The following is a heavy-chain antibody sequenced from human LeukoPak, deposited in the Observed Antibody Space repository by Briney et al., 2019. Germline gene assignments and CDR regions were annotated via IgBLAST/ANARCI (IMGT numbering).Heavy chain of an antibody. V-gene: IGHV3-9*01. D-gene: IGHD3/OR15-3a*01. J-gene: IGHJ6*02. CDR2: ISWNSGSI. Sequence: PGGSLRLSCAASGFTFDDYAMHWVRQAPGKGLEWVSGISWNSGSIGYADSVRGRFTISRDNAKNSLYLQMNSLRAEDTALYYCAKDMDLAYRGYYGMDVWGQGTTVTVSS. CDR3: AKDMDLAYRGYYGMDV. CDR1: GFTFDDYA.